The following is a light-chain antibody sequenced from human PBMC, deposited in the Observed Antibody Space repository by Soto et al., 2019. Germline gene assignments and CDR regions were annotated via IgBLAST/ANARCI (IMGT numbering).Light chain of an antibody. CDR3: QQRSNWSRT. Sequence: DIVLTQSPATLSLSPGERATLSCRASQSVSSYFAWYLQEPGQAPRLLIYDAFKRATGIPARFSGSRSGTCFTLTSSSLEPEDFAVYYCQQRSNWSRTFGQGTKVEIK. J-gene: IGKJ1*01. CDR2: DAF. V-gene: IGKV3-11*01. CDR1: QSVSSY.